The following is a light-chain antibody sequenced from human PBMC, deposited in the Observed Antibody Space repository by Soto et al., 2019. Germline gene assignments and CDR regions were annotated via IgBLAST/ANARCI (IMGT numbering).Light chain of an antibody. J-gene: IGLJ1*01. CDR1: ISDVGGYNY. V-gene: IGLV2-14*03. CDR3: SSYTGSSTYV. CDR2: DVS. Sequence: SVLTQPASVSGSPGQSITISCTGTISDVGGYNYVSWYQQHPGKAPKLMIFDVSNRPSGVSNRFSGSKSGYTASLTISGLQAEDEADYYCSSYTGSSTYVLGTGTKLTVL.